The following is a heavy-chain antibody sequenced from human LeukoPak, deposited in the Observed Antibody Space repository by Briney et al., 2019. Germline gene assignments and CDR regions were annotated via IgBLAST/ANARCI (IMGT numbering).Heavy chain of an antibody. V-gene: IGHV1-3*01. D-gene: IGHD1-26*01. CDR1: GCTFTSYA. CDR3: ARSPGSYYAFDI. Sequence: GASVKVSCKASGCTFTSYAMHWVRQAPGQRLEWMGWINAGNGNTKYSQKFQGRVTITRDTSASTAYMELSSLRSEDTAVYYCARSPGSYYAFDIWGQGTMVTVSS. J-gene: IGHJ3*02. CDR2: INAGNGNT.